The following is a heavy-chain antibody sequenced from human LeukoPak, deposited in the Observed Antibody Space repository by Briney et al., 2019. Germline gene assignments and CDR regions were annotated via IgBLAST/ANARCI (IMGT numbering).Heavy chain of an antibody. CDR3: ARVLDTAMVLDYGMDV. D-gene: IGHD5-18*01. V-gene: IGHV3-7*01. J-gene: IGHJ6*02. CDR1: RFTFSNSW. CDR2: IKPDGSDK. Sequence: GGSLRLSCVVSRFTFSNSWVTWVRQAPGKGLEWVATIKPDGSDKYYVDSVKGRFTISRDNAKNSLYLQMNSLRIEDTAVYYCARVLDTAMVLDYGMDVWGQGTTVTVSS.